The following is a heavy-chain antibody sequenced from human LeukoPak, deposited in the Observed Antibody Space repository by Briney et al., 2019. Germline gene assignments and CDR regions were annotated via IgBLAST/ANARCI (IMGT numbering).Heavy chain of an antibody. V-gene: IGHV4-38-2*02. D-gene: IGHD2-15*01. CDR1: GYSISSGYY. CDR3: ARSTYCSGGSCSHNWFDP. Sequence: SETLSLTCTVSGYSISSGYYWGWIRQPPGKGLEWIGTIFHSGSTYYNPSLKSRVAISVDTSKNQFSLRLSSVTAADTAVYYCARSTYCSGGSCSHNWFDPWGQGTLVTVSS. J-gene: IGHJ5*02. CDR2: IFHSGST.